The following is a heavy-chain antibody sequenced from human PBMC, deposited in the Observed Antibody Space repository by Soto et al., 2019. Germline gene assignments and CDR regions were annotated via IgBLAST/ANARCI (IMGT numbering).Heavy chain of an antibody. Sequence: QVQLVQSGAEVKKPGSSVKVSCRLSGITFNNYGITWVRQAPGQGLEWMGGIIPIFGTTNYAQKFQDRVTINAHESTRTAYMDLSSLTSEDTAVYYCASDRCIGTSCSLDYWGQGTLVTVSS. CDR3: ASDRCIGTSCSLDY. CDR1: GITFNNYG. J-gene: IGHJ4*02. D-gene: IGHD2-2*01. V-gene: IGHV1-69*12. CDR2: IIPIFGTT.